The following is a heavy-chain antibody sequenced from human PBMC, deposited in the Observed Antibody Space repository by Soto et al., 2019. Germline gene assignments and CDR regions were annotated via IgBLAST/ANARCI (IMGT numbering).Heavy chain of an antibody. V-gene: IGHV1-3*01. CDR2: INAGNGNT. CDR3: ARGGAIEWELVHLRYYYYGMDV. D-gene: IGHD1-26*01. J-gene: IGHJ6*02. Sequence: ASVKVSCKASGYTFTIYAMHWVRQAPGQRLEWMGWINAGNGNTKYSQKFQGRVTITRDTSASTAYMELSSLRSEDTAVYYCARGGAIEWELVHLRYYYYGMDVWGQGTTVTVSS. CDR1: GYTFTIYA.